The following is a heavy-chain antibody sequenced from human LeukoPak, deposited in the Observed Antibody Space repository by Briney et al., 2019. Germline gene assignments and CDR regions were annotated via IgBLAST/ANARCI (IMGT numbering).Heavy chain of an antibody. CDR1: GFTFINYA. Sequence: GGSLRLSCAASGFTFINYALSWVRQAPGKGLEWVSTISGSGGSIYYRDSVKGRFTVSRDNSKNSVYLQMDSLRADDTAVYYCAKELRGKSSGNYLRGDYFDDWGQGTLVTVSS. D-gene: IGHD3-22*01. CDR3: AKELRGKSSGNYLRGDYFDD. J-gene: IGHJ4*02. V-gene: IGHV3-23*01. CDR2: ISGSGGSI.